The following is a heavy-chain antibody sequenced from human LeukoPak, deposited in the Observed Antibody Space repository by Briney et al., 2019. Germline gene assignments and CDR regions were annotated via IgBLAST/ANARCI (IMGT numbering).Heavy chain of an antibody. CDR3: ASSSTSYDAFDI. CDR1: GYIFTSDW. V-gene: IGHV5-51*01. J-gene: IGHJ3*02. CDR2: IHPGDSDT. D-gene: IGHD2-2*01. Sequence: GESLKISCKVSGYIFTSDWIGWVRQVPGKGLEWMGIIHPGDSDTRYSPSFQGQVTFSADKSISTAYLQWSSLKASDTAMYYCASSSTSYDAFDIWGQGTMVTVSS.